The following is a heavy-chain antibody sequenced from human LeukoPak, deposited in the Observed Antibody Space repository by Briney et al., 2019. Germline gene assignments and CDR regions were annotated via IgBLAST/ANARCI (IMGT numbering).Heavy chain of an antibody. CDR3: ARLVAAGTVDY. Sequence: GGSLRLSCAASGFTFSIYWMSWARQAPGKGLEWVGNINDVGSDKYYVDSVNGRFTFSRDNVKNLLYLQMNNLRVEDTAVYYCARLVAAGTVDYWGQGTLVTVSS. D-gene: IGHD6-13*01. V-gene: IGHV3-7*01. J-gene: IGHJ4*02. CDR1: GFTFSIYW. CDR2: INDVGSDK.